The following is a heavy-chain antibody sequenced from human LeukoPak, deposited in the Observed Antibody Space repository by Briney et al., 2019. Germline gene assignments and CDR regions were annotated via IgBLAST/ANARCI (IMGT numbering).Heavy chain of an antibody. V-gene: IGHV3-33*06. J-gene: IGHJ4*02. D-gene: IGHD4-17*01. CDR2: IWYDGSNK. CDR3: AKDSSVPYGITD. CDR1: GFTFSSYG. Sequence: PGGSLRLSRAASGFTFSSYGMHWVRQAPGKGLEWVAVIWYDGSNKYYADSVKGRFTISRDNSKNTLYLQMNSLRAEDTALYYCAKDSSVPYGITDWGQGTLVTVSS.